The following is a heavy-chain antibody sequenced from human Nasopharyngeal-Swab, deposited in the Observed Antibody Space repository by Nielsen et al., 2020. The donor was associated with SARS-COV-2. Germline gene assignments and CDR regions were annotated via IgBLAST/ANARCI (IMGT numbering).Heavy chain of an antibody. D-gene: IGHD2-21*01. J-gene: IGHJ4*02. CDR3: ASHPAGGGGGDY. V-gene: IGHV4-34*01. CDR2: INHSGST. Sequence: WILQPPGKGLEWIGEINHSGSTNYNPSLKSRVTISVDTSKNQFSLKLSSVTAADTAVYYCASHPAGGGGGDYWGQGTLVTVSS.